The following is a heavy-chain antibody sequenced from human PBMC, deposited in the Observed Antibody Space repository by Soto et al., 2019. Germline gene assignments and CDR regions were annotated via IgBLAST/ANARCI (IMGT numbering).Heavy chain of an antibody. J-gene: IGHJ6*03. Sequence: SETLSLTCTVSGGSISSSSYYWGWIRQPPGKGLEWIGSIYYSGSTYYNPSLKSRVTISVDTSKNQFSLKLSSVTAADTAVYYCASCSSPTRNYYYYYMDVWGKGTTVTVSS. D-gene: IGHD2-2*01. CDR2: IYYSGST. CDR1: GGSISSSSYY. CDR3: ASCSSPTRNYYYYYMDV. V-gene: IGHV4-39*01.